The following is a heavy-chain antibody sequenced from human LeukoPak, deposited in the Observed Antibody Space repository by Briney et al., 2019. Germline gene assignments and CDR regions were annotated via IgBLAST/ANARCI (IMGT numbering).Heavy chain of an antibody. CDR2: ISSSGSTI. D-gene: IGHD3-22*01. V-gene: IGHV3-11*04. CDR3: ARARNYYDSSGYFNFDY. CDR1: GFTFSDYY. Sequence: GGSLRLSCAASGFTFSDYYMSWIRQAPGKWLEWVSYISSSGSTIYYADSVKGRFTISRDNAKNSLYLQMNSLRAEDTAVYYCARARNYYDSSGYFNFDYWGQGTLVTVSS. J-gene: IGHJ4*02.